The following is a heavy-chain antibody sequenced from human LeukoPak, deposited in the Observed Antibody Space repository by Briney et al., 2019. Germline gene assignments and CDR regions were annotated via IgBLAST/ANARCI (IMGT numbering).Heavy chain of an antibody. V-gene: IGHV3-74*01. D-gene: IGHD3-22*01. CDR2: ICPDGTVT. CDR1: GFTFSTYC. Sequence: TGGSLRLSCAASGFTFSTYCMHWVRQAPGKGPMWVSRICPDGTVTNYADSVKARFIISRDNARNSLYLQMNSLRAEDTAVYYCARDRGYYDSSGYPWGQGTLVTVSS. J-gene: IGHJ5*02. CDR3: ARDRGYYDSSGYP.